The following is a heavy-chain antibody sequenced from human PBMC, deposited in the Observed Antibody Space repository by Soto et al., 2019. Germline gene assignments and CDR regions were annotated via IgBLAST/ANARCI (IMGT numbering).Heavy chain of an antibody. CDR1: GGSISSGDYY. CDR3: ARHSYYYGSTYGCWLDP. D-gene: IGHD3-10*01. V-gene: IGHV4-39*01. CDR2: IYYSGST. J-gene: IGHJ5*02. Sequence: SETLSLTCTVSGGSISSGDYYWSWIRQPPGKGLEWIGYIYYSGSTYYNPSLKSRVTISVDTSKNQFSLKLSSVTAADTAVYYCARHSYYYGSTYGCWLDPWGQGTPVTVSS.